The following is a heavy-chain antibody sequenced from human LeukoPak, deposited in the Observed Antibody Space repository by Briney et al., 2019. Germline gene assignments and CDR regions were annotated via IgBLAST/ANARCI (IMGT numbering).Heavy chain of an antibody. Sequence: GGSLRLSCAASGFTFSSYAMSWVRQAPGKGLEWVSAMSGSSGSTYYADSVKGRFTISRDNSKNTLHLQMNSLRAEDTAVYYCGKNRYSGSLSPFDIWGQGTMVTVSS. V-gene: IGHV3-23*01. D-gene: IGHD1-26*01. CDR3: GKNRYSGSLSPFDI. CDR2: MSGSSGST. J-gene: IGHJ3*02. CDR1: GFTFSSYA.